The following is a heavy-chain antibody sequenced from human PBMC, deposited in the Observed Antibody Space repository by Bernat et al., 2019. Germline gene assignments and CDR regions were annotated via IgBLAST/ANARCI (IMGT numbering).Heavy chain of an antibody. Sequence: QVQLVQSGAEVKKPGASVKVSCKASGYTFTSYDINWVRQATGQGLEWMGLMNPNSGNTGYAQKFEGRVTMTKNTSISTAYMDLSSLSSENTAVYYCARRRNHWTQHWGQGTLVTVSS. CDR2: MNPNSGNT. CDR1: GYTFTSYD. V-gene: IGHV1-8*01. J-gene: IGHJ1*01. CDR3: ARRRNHWTQH. D-gene: IGHD1-14*01.